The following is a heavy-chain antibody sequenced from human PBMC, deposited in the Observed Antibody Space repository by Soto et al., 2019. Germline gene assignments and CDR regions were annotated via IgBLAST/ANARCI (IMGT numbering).Heavy chain of an antibody. J-gene: IGHJ6*02. CDR1: GFTFSSYW. CDR2: VRKDGNEK. CDR3: ATNYAYAEGYYWYGIDV. Sequence: GGSLRLSCVASGFTFSSYWMTWLRLAPGTGLEWVSSVRKDGNEKHYVDSVKGRFTISRDNAKNTLYLQMNSLRAEDTAVYYCATNYAYAEGYYWYGIDVWGQGTTVTVSS. D-gene: IGHD3-16*01. V-gene: IGHV3-7*01.